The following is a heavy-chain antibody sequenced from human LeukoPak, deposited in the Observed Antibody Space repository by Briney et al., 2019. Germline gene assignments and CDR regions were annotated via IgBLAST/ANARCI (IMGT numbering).Heavy chain of an antibody. CDR1: GYTFTGYY. Sequence: GASVKVSCKASGYTFTGYYMHWVRQAPGQGLEWMGWINPNSGGTNYAQKFQGRVTMTEDTSTDTAYMELSSLRSEDTAVYYCATPGATPYYFDYWGQGTLVTVSS. J-gene: IGHJ4*02. V-gene: IGHV1-2*02. CDR3: ATPGATPYYFDY. CDR2: INPNSGGT. D-gene: IGHD1-26*01.